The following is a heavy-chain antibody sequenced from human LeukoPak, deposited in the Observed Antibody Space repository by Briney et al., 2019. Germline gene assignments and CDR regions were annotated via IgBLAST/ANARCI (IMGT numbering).Heavy chain of an antibody. CDR1: GFTFHDYA. Sequence: GGSLRLSCAASGFTFHDYAMHWVRQAPGKGLEWVSGISWHSGSIGYADSVKGRFTISRDNAKNSLYLQMNSLRAEDTALYYCAKDTWDSSGYLSLWGRGTLVTVSS. CDR3: AKDTWDSSGYLSL. V-gene: IGHV3-9*01. CDR2: ISWHSGSI. D-gene: IGHD3-22*01. J-gene: IGHJ4*02.